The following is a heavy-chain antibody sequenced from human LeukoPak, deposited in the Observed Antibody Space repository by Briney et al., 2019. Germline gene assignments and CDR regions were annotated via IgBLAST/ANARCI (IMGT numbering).Heavy chain of an antibody. J-gene: IGHJ4*02. V-gene: IGHV4-59*01. CDR2: IYYSGST. D-gene: IGHD1-1*01. Sequence: PSETLSLTCNVSGGSITTYYWNWIRQSPGKGLEWIGYIYYSGSTNYNPSLKSRVTISVDTSKDQFSLKLSSVTAADTAVYYCARSEPRTYYFDYWGQGTLVTVSS. CDR3: ARSEPRTYYFDY. CDR1: GGSITTYY.